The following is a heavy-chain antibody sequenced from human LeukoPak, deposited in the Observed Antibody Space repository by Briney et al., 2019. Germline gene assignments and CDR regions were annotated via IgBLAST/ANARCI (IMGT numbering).Heavy chain of an antibody. J-gene: IGHJ3*02. CDR3: ASLGYCSSTSCYGNAFDI. Sequence: SVKVSCKASGGTFSSYAISWVRQAPGQGLEWMGGIIPIFGTANYAQKFQGRVTITTDESTSTAYMELSSLRSEDTAVYYCASLGYCSSTSCYGNAFDIWGQGTMAAVSS. D-gene: IGHD2-2*01. V-gene: IGHV1-69*05. CDR1: GGTFSSYA. CDR2: IIPIFGTA.